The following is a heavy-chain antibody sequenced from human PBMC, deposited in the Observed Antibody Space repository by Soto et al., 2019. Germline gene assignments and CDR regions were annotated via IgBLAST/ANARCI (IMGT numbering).Heavy chain of an antibody. Sequence: SETLSLTCTVSGGYISSHYWSWIRQPAGKGLEWIGRIYASGSTNYNPSLKSRVTMSLDTSRNQFSLKLTSVTAADTAMYYCARAGGYEVQGNNWFDPWGQGTLVTVSS. J-gene: IGHJ5*02. CDR1: GGYISSHY. V-gene: IGHV4-4*07. CDR3: ARAGGYEVQGNNWFDP. D-gene: IGHD5-12*01. CDR2: IYASGST.